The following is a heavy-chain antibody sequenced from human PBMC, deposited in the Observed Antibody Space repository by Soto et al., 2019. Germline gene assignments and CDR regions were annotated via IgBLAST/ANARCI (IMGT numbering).Heavy chain of an antibody. CDR2: ISGSGGST. V-gene: IGHV3-23*01. CDR1: GFTFRSYA. D-gene: IGHD3-3*01. CDR3: AKDVRPRDYDFWSGYYEGRLMDV. Sequence: EVQLLESGGGLDQPGGSLRLSCAASGFTFRSYAMSWVRQAPGKGLEWVSAISGSGGSTYYADSVKGRFTISRDNSENTLYLQMNRLSAEDTAVYYCAKDVRPRDYDFWSGYYEGRLMDVWCQGTTVTVSS. J-gene: IGHJ6*02.